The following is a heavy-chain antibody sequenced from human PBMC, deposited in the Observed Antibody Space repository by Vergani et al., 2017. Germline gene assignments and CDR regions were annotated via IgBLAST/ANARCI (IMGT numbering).Heavy chain of an antibody. J-gene: IGHJ1*01. CDR3: ARGRVLLWFGEQLAEYFQH. Sequence: QVQLQQWGAGLLKPSETLSLTCAVYGGSFSGYYWSWIRQPPGKELEWIGEINHSGSTNYNPSLNSRVTISVDTSKNPFSLKLSSVTVADTAVYYCARGRVLLWFGEQLAEYFQHWGQGTLVTVSS. V-gene: IGHV4-34*01. CDR1: GGSFSGYY. CDR2: INHSGST. D-gene: IGHD3-10*01.